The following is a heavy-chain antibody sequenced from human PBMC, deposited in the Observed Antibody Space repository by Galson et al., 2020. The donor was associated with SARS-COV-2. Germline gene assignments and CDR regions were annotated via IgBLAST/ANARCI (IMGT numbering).Heavy chain of an antibody. CDR2: ISYDGSNK. CDR3: AREGLRYFDWYPRDAFDI. J-gene: IGHJ3*02. Sequence: GESLKISCAASGFTFSSYAMHWVRQAPGKGLEWVAVISYDGSNKYYADSVKGRFTISRDNSKNTLYLQMNSLRAEDTAVYYCAREGLRYFDWYPRDAFDIWGQGTMVTVSS. V-gene: IGHV3-30-3*01. D-gene: IGHD3-9*01. CDR1: GFTFSSYA.